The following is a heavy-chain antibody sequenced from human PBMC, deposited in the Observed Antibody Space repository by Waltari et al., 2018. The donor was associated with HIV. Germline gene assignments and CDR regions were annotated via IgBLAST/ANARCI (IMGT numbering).Heavy chain of an antibody. D-gene: IGHD6-19*01. J-gene: IGHJ4*02. Sequence: QLQLQESGPGLVKPSETLSLTCTVSGGSISSSSYYWGWIRQPPGKGLEWIGSIYYSGRTYHNPSLKSRVTISVDTSKNQFSLKLSSVTAADTAVYYCARHGYSSGWFDYWGQGTLVTVSS. V-gene: IGHV4-39*01. CDR2: IYYSGRT. CDR3: ARHGYSSGWFDY. CDR1: GGSISSSSYY.